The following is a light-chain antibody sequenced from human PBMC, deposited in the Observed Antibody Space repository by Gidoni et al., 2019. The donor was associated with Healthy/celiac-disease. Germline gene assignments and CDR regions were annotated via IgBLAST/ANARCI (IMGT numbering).Light chain of an antibody. V-gene: IGKV1-33*01. Sequence: DIQMATSPSSLSASVGDRGNITCQASHDSSHYLNWYQQKPGKAPKLLNYDASNLETGVPSSLSGSSSGTFFTFTSSSLQPEDIATYYCQQYDNLPLTFGGGTKVEIK. CDR1: HDSSHY. CDR2: DAS. CDR3: QQYDNLPLT. J-gene: IGKJ4*01.